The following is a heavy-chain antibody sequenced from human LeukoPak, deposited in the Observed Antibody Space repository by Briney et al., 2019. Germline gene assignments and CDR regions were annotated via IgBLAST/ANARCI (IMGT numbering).Heavy chain of an antibody. D-gene: IGHD3-16*02. J-gene: IGHJ4*02. V-gene: IGHV4-34*01. CDR3: ARTVPLGGLASPIAAFDY. CDR1: GGSFSGYY. CDR2: INHSGST. Sequence: SETLSLTRAVYGGSFSGYYWSWVREPPGKGREWRGEINHSGSTNYNPSLQSRVTISVDTSKNQLSPQLSSVTAADTAVYYCARTVPLGGLASPIAAFDYWGQGTLVTVSS.